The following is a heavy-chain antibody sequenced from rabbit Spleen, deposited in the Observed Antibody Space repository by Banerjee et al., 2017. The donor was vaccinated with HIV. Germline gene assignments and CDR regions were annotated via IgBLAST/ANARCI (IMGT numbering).Heavy chain of an antibody. D-gene: IGHD4-2*01. CDR1: GFSFSDRDV. J-gene: IGHJ3*01. CDR3: ARLYAGSDYDL. V-gene: IGHV1S45*01. CDR2: IVTGSSDSS. Sequence: QEQLVESGGGLVKPEGSLTLTCKASGFSFSDRDVMCWVRQAPGKGLEWIGRIVTGSSDSSDFARWAKGRFTVSKTSSTTVTLQMTSLTAADTATYFCARLYAGSDYDLWGQGTLVTVS.